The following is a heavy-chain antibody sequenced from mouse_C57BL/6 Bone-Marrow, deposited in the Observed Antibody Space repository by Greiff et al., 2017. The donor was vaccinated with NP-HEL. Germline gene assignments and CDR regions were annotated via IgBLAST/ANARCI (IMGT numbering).Heavy chain of an antibody. D-gene: IGHD2-3*01. J-gene: IGHJ1*03. CDR1: GYTFTDYE. CDR3: TGYDGYYWYFDV. V-gene: IGHV1-15*01. Sequence: VQLQQSGAELVRPGASVTLSCKASGYTFTDYEMHWVKQTPVHGLEWIGAIDPETGGTAYNQKFKGKAILTADKSSSTAYLALRSLTSEDSAVFYCTGYDGYYWYFDVWGTGTTVTVSS. CDR2: IDPETGGT.